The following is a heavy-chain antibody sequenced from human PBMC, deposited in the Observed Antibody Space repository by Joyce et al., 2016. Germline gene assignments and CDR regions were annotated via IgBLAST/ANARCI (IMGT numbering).Heavy chain of an antibody. Sequence: EVRLEQSRAEMRKPGESLKISCEVSGYNFASYYIGVVRQMPVKGLEWMGVIYPGDTDTTDSPSFQGLVTVEVEKINSTRYLEWSSRKDSDSARYYSDRKVRVHGGKGYFNLWGQGTLVTVSS. CDR2: IYPGDTDT. J-gene: IGHJ5*02. CDR3: DRKVRVHGGKGYFNL. D-gene: IGHD4-23*01. V-gene: IGHV5-51*01. CDR1: GYNFASYY.